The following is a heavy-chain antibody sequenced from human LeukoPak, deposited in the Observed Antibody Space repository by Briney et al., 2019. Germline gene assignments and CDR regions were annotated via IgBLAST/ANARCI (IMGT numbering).Heavy chain of an antibody. CDR3: ATVRYYYGSGSSHLDY. V-gene: IGHV1-24*01. Sequence: ASVKVSCKVSGYTLTELSMHWVRQAPGKGLERMGGFDPEDDETIYAQKFQGRVTMTEDTSTDTAYMELSSLRSEDTAVYYCATVRYYYGSGSSHLDYWGQGTLVTVSS. J-gene: IGHJ4*02. CDR2: FDPEDDET. D-gene: IGHD3-10*01. CDR1: GYTLTELS.